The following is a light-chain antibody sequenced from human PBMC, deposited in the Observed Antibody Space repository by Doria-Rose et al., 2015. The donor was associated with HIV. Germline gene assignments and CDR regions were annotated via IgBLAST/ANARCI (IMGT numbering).Light chain of an antibody. CDR1: QNIRNY. J-gene: IGKJ2*01. Sequence: DIQMTQSPSSLSAAVGDRVTMSCRASQNIRNYLNWYQQKPGKAPKLLIYGASTLQSGVPSRFSGSGSGTDFTLTISSLQPDDFATYYCQQSYTIVTFGQGTKLDIK. CDR3: QQSYTIVT. CDR2: GAS. V-gene: IGKV1-39*01.